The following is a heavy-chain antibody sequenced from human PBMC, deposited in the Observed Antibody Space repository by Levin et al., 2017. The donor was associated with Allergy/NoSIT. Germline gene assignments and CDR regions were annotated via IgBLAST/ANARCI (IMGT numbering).Heavy chain of an antibody. CDR2: IYTSGGT. D-gene: IGHD3-22*01. CDR3: ALHYYDSSGYYALDY. CDR1: GGSISSYY. V-gene: IGHV4-4*07. Sequence: SETLSLTCTVSGGSISSYYWSWIRQPAGKKLEWIGRIYTSGGTNYNPSLKSRVTMSVDTSKNQFSLKLSSVTAADTAVYYCALHYYDSSGYYALDYWGQGTLVTVSS. J-gene: IGHJ4*02.